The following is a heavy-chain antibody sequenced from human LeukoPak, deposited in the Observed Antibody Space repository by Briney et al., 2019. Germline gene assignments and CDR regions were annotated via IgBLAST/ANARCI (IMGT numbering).Heavy chain of an antibody. Sequence: GASVKVSCKASGGTFSSYAISWVRQAPGQGLEWMGGIIPIFGTANYAQKFQGRVTITADESTSTAYMELSSLRSEDTAVYYCARGVLWFGELPKSLDYWGQGTLVTVSS. D-gene: IGHD3-10*01. CDR2: IIPIFGTA. V-gene: IGHV1-69*13. J-gene: IGHJ4*02. CDR3: ARGVLWFGELPKSLDY. CDR1: GGTFSSYA.